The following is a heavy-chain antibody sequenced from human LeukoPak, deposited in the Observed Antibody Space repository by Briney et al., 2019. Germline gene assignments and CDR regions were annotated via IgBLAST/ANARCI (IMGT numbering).Heavy chain of an antibody. V-gene: IGHV4-30-4*01. D-gene: IGHD6-13*01. CDR1: GGSISSGDYY. CDR3: ARDQRQQLSSFDY. CDR2: IYYSGST. Sequence: SETLSLTCTVSGGSISSGDYYWSWIRQPPGKGLEWIGYIYYSGSTYYNPSLKSRVTISVDTSKNQFSLKLSSATAADTAVYYCARDQRQQLSSFDYWGQGTLVTVSS. J-gene: IGHJ4*02.